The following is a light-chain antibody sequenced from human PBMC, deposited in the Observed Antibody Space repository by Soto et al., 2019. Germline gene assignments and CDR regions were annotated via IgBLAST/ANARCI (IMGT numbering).Light chain of an antibody. CDR1: QTVSSNY. J-gene: IGKJ5*01. CDR3: QQYTGPPTT. Sequence: ELGMTQSPATLSLSPEERATLSCRASQTVSSNYLAWCQQRPGQAPRLLIYGASTRAAGIPDRFSGSGSGTDFTLTITRLEPEDSAVYFCQQYTGPPTTFGQGTRPAI. CDR2: GAS. V-gene: IGKV3-20*01.